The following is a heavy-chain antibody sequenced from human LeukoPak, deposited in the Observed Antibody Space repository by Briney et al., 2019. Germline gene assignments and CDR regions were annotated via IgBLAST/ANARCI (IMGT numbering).Heavy chain of an antibody. Sequence: GGSLRLSCAASGFTFSSYSMSWVRQAPGKGLEWVSSISSSSSYIYYADSVKGRFTISRDNAKNSLYLQMNSLGAEDTAVYYCARDPRGYDSSGYQLLGFDYWGQGTLVTVSS. J-gene: IGHJ4*02. CDR3: ARDPRGYDSSGYQLLGFDY. V-gene: IGHV3-21*01. CDR1: GFTFSSYS. D-gene: IGHD3-22*01. CDR2: ISSSSSYI.